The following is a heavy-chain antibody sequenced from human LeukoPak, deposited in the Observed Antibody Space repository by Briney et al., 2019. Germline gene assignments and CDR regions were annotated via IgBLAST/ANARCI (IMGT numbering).Heavy chain of an antibody. CDR2: INRSGST. Sequence: SETLSLTCAVHGGSFSDYYWSWIRQPPGKGLEWVGEINRSGSTEYNPSLKSRVTISLDTSKTQFSLKLSSVTAADTAVYYCARVYSSNWYFDYWGQGTLVTVSS. V-gene: IGHV4-34*01. CDR3: ARVYSSNWYFDY. CDR1: GGSFSDYY. D-gene: IGHD6-13*01. J-gene: IGHJ4*02.